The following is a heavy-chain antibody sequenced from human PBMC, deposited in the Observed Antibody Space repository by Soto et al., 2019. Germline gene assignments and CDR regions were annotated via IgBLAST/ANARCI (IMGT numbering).Heavy chain of an antibody. D-gene: IGHD2-2*03. V-gene: IGHV3-33*01. CDR1: VFTCSDHA. Sequence: WWSLRLSCSASVFTCSDHAMHWWRQAPGKGREWLAIIWNDGSNKFYAGSVKGRFAISRDNSKNTVYLQMNTLSAEDTAVYYCARALFPDVDIYAMDVWGQGTTVTVSS. CDR3: ARALFPDVDIYAMDV. CDR2: IWNDGSNK. J-gene: IGHJ6*02.